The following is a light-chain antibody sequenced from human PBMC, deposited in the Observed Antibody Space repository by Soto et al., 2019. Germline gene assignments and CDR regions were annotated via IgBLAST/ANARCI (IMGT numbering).Light chain of an antibody. Sequence: QSALTQPPSVSGSPGQSVTISRTGTSSDVGSYNRVSWYQQPPGTAPKLMIYEVNNRPSGVPDRFSGSKSGNTASLTISGLQAEDEADYYCSSYTSTSTYVFGTGTKVTVL. CDR2: EVN. J-gene: IGLJ1*01. CDR3: SSYTSTSTYV. CDR1: SSDVGSYNR. V-gene: IGLV2-18*02.